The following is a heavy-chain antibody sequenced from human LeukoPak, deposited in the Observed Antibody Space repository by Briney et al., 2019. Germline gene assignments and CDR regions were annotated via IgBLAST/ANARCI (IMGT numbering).Heavy chain of an antibody. CDR3: ARADRYSSFDY. V-gene: IGHV4-34*01. CDR1: GGSFSGYY. CDR2: INHSGST. Sequence: SETLSLTCAVYGGSFSGYYWSWIRQPPGKGLEWIGEINHSGSTNYNPSLKSRVTISVDTSKNQFSLKLSSVTAADTAVYYCARADRYSSFDYWGQGTLVTVSS. J-gene: IGHJ4*02. D-gene: IGHD1-26*01.